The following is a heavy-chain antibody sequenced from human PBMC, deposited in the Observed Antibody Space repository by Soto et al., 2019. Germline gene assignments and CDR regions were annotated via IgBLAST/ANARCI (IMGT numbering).Heavy chain of an antibody. D-gene: IGHD6-19*01. V-gene: IGHV3-21*01. Sequence: EVQLVESGGGLVKPGGSLRLSCAASGFTFSSYSMNWVRQAPGKGLEWVSSISSSSSYIYYADSVKGRFTISRDNAKNSRYLQMNSLRAEDTAVYYCARVSSGWYAGEGYFDLWGRGTLVTVSS. CDR2: ISSSSSYI. J-gene: IGHJ2*01. CDR3: ARVSSGWYAGEGYFDL. CDR1: GFTFSSYS.